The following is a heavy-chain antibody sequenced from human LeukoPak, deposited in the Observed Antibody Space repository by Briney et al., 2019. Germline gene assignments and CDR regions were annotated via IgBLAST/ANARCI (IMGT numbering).Heavy chain of an antibody. J-gene: IGHJ4*02. CDR2: ISGSGGST. Sequence: GGSLRLSCRVSGITLSNYGMSWVRQAPGKGLEWVAGISGSGGSTNYADSVKGRFTISRDNPKNTLYLQMTSLRAEDTAVYFCAKRGVVIRVILVGFHKEAYYFDSWGQGALVTVSS. V-gene: IGHV3-23*01. CDR3: AKRGVVIRVILVGFHKEAYYFDS. CDR1: GITLSNYG. D-gene: IGHD3-22*01.